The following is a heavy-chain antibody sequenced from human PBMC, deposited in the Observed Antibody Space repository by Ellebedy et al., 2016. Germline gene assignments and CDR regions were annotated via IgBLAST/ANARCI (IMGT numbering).Heavy chain of an antibody. D-gene: IGHD5-18*01. CDR2: IIPIFGTA. J-gene: IGHJ6*02. CDR3: ARGDTGPYGMDV. CDR1: GGTFSSYA. V-gene: IGHV1-69*13. Sequence: SVKVSXXASGGTFSSYAISWVRQAPGQGLEWMGGIIPIFGTANYAQKFQGRVTITADESTSTAYMELSSLRSEDTAVYYCARGDTGPYGMDVWGQGTTVTVSS.